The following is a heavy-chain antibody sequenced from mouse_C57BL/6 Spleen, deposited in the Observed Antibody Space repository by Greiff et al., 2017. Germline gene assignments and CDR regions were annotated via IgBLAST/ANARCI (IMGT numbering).Heavy chain of an antibody. CDR1: GFTFSSYA. J-gene: IGHJ4*01. D-gene: IGHD1-1*01. Sequence: EVKVVESGAGLVKPGGSLKLSCAASGFTFSSYAMSWVRQTPEKRLEWVAYISSGGDYIYYADTVKGRFTISRDNARNTLYLQMSRLKSEDTAMYYCTRSSYYYGSSYDYYAMDYWGQGTSVTVSS. V-gene: IGHV5-9-1*02. CDR3: TRSSYYYGSSYDYYAMDY. CDR2: ISSGGDYI.